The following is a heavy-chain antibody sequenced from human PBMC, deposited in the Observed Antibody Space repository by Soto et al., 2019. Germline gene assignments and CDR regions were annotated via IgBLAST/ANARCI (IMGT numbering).Heavy chain of an antibody. CDR2: ISDSGVT. Sequence: SETLSLTCSVSGDSIIRSFWGWIRQSPGKGLEYIGYISDSGVTDYDPSLKSRVTISVDTSKNQFSLKLTSVTAADTAVYYCARVDGKFGGSDSFDIWGQGTMVTVSS. CDR3: ARVDGKFGGSDSFDI. J-gene: IGHJ3*02. CDR1: GDSIIRSF. V-gene: IGHV4-59*01. D-gene: IGHD3-10*01.